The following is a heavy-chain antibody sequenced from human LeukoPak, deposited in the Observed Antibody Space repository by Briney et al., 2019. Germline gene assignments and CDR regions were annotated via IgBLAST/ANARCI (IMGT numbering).Heavy chain of an antibody. CDR2: INGDGSYT. D-gene: IGHD3-22*01. J-gene: IGHJ4*02. V-gene: IGHV3-74*03. Sequence: PGGSLRLSCAASGFAFSIYWMHWVPQSPGKGLVWLSRINGDGSYTKYADSVKGRFTISRDNAQNTLFLQMNSLSAEDTAVYFCARDKSEYDSSGRGDYWGQGTLVTVSS. CDR3: ARDKSEYDSSGRGDY. CDR1: GFAFSIYW.